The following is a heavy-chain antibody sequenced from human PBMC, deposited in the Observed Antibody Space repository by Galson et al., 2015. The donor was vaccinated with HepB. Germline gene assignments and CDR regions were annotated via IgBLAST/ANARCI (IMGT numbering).Heavy chain of an antibody. D-gene: IGHD3-10*01. CDR3: ARARKYYHSSGTSPEYFKYGMDV. Sequence: SLRLSCAASGFTFSSTFSDYAMHWVRLAPGKGLEWVAVISGDGSDKYSSDSVRGRFIISRDKSRNTMYLQMNSLRVEETGVYYCARARKYYHSSGTSPEYFKYGMDVWGRGTTVTVSS. CDR1: GFTFSSTFSDYA. CDR2: ISGDGSDK. J-gene: IGHJ6*02. V-gene: IGHV3-30-3*01.